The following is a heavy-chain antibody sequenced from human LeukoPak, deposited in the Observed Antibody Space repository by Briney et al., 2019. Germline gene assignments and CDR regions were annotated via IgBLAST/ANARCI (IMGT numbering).Heavy chain of an antibody. V-gene: IGHV4-39*01. J-gene: IGHJ4*02. Sequence: SETLSLTCTVSGGSISSSSYYWGWIRQPPGKGLEWIGSIYYSGSTYYNPSLKSRVTISVNTSKNQFSLKLSSVTAADTAVYYCARGPTTVTRAFDYWGQGTLVTVSS. D-gene: IGHD4-17*01. CDR2: IYYSGST. CDR3: ARGPTTVTRAFDY. CDR1: GGSISSSSYY.